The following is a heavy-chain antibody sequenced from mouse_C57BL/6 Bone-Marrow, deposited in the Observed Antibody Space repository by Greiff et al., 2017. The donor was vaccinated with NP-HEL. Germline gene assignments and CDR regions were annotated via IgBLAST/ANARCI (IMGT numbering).Heavy chain of an antibody. CDR1: GFPITSGYY. Sequence: QVQLKESGPGLVKPSQSLFLTCSITGFPITSGYYWIWIRQSPGKPLEWMGYITHSGETFYNPSLQSPISITRDTSKNQFFLQVNSVTTEDTAMYYGAGDYDGYGYFDVWGTGTTVTVSA. D-gene: IGHD2-3*01. CDR3: AGDYDGYGYFDV. J-gene: IGHJ1*03. V-gene: IGHV12-3*01. CDR2: ITHSGET.